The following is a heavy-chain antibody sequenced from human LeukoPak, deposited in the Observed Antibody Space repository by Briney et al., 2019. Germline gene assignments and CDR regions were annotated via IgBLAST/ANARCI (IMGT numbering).Heavy chain of an antibody. CDR1: GGSISSSSYH. V-gene: IGHV4-39*01. CDR2: IYYSGST. CDR3: ARRSLNSDY. J-gene: IGHJ4*02. Sequence: SETLSLTCTVSGGSISSSSYHWGWIRQPPGKGLEWIGSIYYSGSTYYNPSLKSRVTISVDTSKNQFSLKLSSVTAADTAVYYCARRSLNSDYWGQGTLVTVSS.